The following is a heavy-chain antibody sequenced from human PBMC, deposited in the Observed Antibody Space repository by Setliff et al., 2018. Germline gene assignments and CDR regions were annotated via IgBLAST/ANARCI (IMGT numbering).Heavy chain of an antibody. J-gene: IGHJ6*02. D-gene: IGHD6-19*01. CDR1: GGSFNNYP. Sequence: SVKVSCKASGGSFNNYPISWVRQAPGQGLEWMGGIIPMFRTGKYAQKFQGRVTITADESTSTAYMELSSLRLEDTAVYYCSRGKMDVAAVAGKRCVMDVWGQGTTVTVSS. CDR2: IIPMFRTG. CDR3: SRGKMDVAAVAGKRCVMDV. V-gene: IGHV1-69*13.